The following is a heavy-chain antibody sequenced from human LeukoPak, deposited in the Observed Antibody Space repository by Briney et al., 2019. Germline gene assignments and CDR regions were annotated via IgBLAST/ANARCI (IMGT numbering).Heavy chain of an antibody. CDR2: ISAYNGNT. CDR1: GYTFTSYG. D-gene: IGHD3-3*01. CDR3: ARVSVLRFLEWLSWGDY. Sequence: ASVKVSCKASGYTFTSYGISWVRQAPGQGLEWMGWISAYNGNTNYAQELQGRVTMTTDTSTSTAYMELRSLRSDDTAVYYCARVSVLRFLEWLSWGDYWGQGTLVTVSS. J-gene: IGHJ4*02. V-gene: IGHV1-18*01.